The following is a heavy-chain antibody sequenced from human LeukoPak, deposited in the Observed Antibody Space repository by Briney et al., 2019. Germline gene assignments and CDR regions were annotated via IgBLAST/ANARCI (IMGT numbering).Heavy chain of an antibody. J-gene: IGHJ4*02. D-gene: IGHD3-9*01. CDR3: ARWGATGYGDY. Sequence: GGSLRLSCAASGFTFSSYGMNWVRQAPGKGLEWVSYISDSSSTIYYADSVKGRLTTSRDNAKNSLYLQMNSLRAEDTAVYYCARWGATGYGDYWGQGTLVTVSS. V-gene: IGHV3-48*03. CDR2: ISDSSSTI. CDR1: GFTFSSYG.